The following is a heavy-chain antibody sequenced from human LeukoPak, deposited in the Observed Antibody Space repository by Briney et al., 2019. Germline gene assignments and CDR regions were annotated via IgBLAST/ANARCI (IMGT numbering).Heavy chain of an antibody. V-gene: IGHV1-46*01. Sequence: ASVEVSCKPSVYTFTSYFLYSVPQAPGQGLEWMGVINPSGGSTTSAQKFQGRVTMTRDTSTSTVYMELRSLMSESTAVYYCARGPGPADDGGGYCFDYWGQGTLVTVSS. D-gene: IGHD3-22*01. J-gene: IGHJ4*02. CDR1: VYTFTSYF. CDR2: INPSGGST. CDR3: ARGPGPADDGGGYCFDY.